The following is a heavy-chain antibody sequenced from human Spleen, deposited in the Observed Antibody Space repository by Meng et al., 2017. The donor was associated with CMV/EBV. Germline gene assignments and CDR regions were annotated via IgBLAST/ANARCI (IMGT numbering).Heavy chain of an antibody. CDR3: ARVRGFCSASTCPRRANWFDP. CDR2: ISAYNGNT. D-gene: IGHD2-15*01. Sequence: ASVKVSCKASGYTFSYYGVTWVRQAPGQGLEWMGWISAYNGNTNYAQKLQGRVTMTTDTSTTTAYMELRGLTSDDTGIYYCARVRGFCSASTCPRRANWFDPWGQGTLVTVSS. V-gene: IGHV1-18*01. CDR1: GYTFSYYG. J-gene: IGHJ5*02.